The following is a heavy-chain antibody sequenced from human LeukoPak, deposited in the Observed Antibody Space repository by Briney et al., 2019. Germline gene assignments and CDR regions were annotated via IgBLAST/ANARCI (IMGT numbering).Heavy chain of an antibody. Sequence: GGSLRLSCAASGFAFSRSSMNWVRQAPGKGLEWVSYISGSSSTIYYADSVKGRFTISRDNAESSLFLQMNSLRAEDTAVYYCAKDYSNYDYYYYMDVWGKGTTVTVSS. D-gene: IGHD4-11*01. J-gene: IGHJ6*03. V-gene: IGHV3-48*04. CDR3: AKDYSNYDYYYYMDV. CDR2: ISGSSSTI. CDR1: GFAFSRSS.